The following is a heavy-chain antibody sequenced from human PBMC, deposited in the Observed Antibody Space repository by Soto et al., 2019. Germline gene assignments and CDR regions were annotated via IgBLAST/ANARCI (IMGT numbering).Heavy chain of an antibody. V-gene: IGHV3-64D*06. CDR3: VKTYDSSGYYPNLFDY. D-gene: IGHD3-22*01. CDR2: ISSNGGST. Sequence: LRLSCSASGFTFSSYAMHWVRQAPGKGLEYVSAISSNGGSTYYADSVKGRFTISRDNSKNTLYLQMSSLRAEDTAVYYCVKTYDSSGYYPNLFDYWGQGTLVTVSS. CDR1: GFTFSSYA. J-gene: IGHJ4*02.